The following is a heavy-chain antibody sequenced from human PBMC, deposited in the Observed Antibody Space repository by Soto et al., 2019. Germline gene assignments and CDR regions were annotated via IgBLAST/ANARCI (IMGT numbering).Heavy chain of an antibody. CDR3: ARDVVVVAAFYFDY. CDR2: IKQDGSEK. Sequence: GGSLRLSCAASGFTFSSYWMSWVRQAPGKGLEWVANIKQDGSEKYYVDSVKGRFTISRDNAKNSLYLQMNSLRAEDTAVYYCARDVVVVAAFYFDYWGQGTLVTVSS. CDR1: GFTFSSYW. J-gene: IGHJ4*02. D-gene: IGHD2-2*01. V-gene: IGHV3-7*01.